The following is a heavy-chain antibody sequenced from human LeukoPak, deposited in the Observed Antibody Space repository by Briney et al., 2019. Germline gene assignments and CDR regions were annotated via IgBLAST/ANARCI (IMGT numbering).Heavy chain of an antibody. V-gene: IGHV4-30-2*01. CDR1: GGSISSGGYS. J-gene: IGHJ4*02. CDR2: IYHSGST. CDR3: ARVVSGTGYYPLGLGVFDY. Sequence: NPSETLSLTCAVSGGSISSGGYSWSWIRQPPGKGLEWIGYIYHSGSTYYNPSLKSRVTISVDRSKNQFSLKLSSVTAADTAVYYCARVVSGTGYYPLGLGVFDYWGQGTLVTVSS. D-gene: IGHD3/OR15-3a*01.